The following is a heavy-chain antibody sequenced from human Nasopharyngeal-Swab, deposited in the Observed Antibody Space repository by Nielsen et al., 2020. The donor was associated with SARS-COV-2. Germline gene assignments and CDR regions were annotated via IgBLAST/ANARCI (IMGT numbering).Heavy chain of an antibody. Sequence: SQTLSLTCAISGDRLPSISAAWHWTRRSPSRGLVWLGRTYYRSKWYNEYGASVKSRISIKSDTPKNQFSVQLNSVTPEDTAVYYCARERACLDLWGQETTVTVSS. CDR3: ARERACLDL. V-gene: IGHV6-1*01. CDR2: TYYRSKWYN. CDR1: GDRLPSISAA. J-gene: IGHJ6*02.